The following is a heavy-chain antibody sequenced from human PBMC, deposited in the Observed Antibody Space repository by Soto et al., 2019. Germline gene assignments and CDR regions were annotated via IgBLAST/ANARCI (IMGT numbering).Heavy chain of an antibody. V-gene: IGHV5-10-1*01. CDR3: ARQIYDSDTGPNFQYYFDS. CDR1: GYSFAGYW. J-gene: IGHJ4*02. CDR2: IDPSDSQT. D-gene: IGHD3-22*01. Sequence: GESLKISCKGSGYSFAGYWITWVRQKPGKGLEWMGRIDPSDSQTYYSPSFRGHVTISVTKSITTVFLQWSSLRASDTAMYYCARQIYDSDTGPNFQYYFDSWGQGTAVTVSS.